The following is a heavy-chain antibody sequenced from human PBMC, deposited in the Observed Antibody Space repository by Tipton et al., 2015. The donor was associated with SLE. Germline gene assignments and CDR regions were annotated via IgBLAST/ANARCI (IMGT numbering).Heavy chain of an antibody. CDR2: ISTGGTII. CDR1: GFTFPSFE. J-gene: IGHJ3*02. CDR3: AKEGGGYGGNSDAFDI. D-gene: IGHD4-23*01. V-gene: IGHV3-48*03. Sequence: SLRLSCTASGFTFPSFEMNWVRQAPGKGLEWLSYISTGGTIIYYADSVKGRFTISRDNAKNSLYLQMNSLRAEDTALYYCAKEGGGYGGNSDAFDIWGQGTMVTVSS.